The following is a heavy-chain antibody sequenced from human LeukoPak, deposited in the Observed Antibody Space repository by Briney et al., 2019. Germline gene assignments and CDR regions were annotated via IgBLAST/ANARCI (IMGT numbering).Heavy chain of an antibody. J-gene: IGHJ4*02. CDR2: ISGSGEFI. Sequence: PGGSLRLSCAASGFTLSSYSMNWIRQTPGKVLEWVSSISGSGEFIYYVDSVRGRFTISRDNGKNSLYLQMNSLRPEDTAVYYCARDDSHGYHFFDSWGKGTLVTVSS. V-gene: IGHV3-21*01. D-gene: IGHD3-22*01. CDR1: GFTLSSYS. CDR3: ARDDSHGYHFFDS.